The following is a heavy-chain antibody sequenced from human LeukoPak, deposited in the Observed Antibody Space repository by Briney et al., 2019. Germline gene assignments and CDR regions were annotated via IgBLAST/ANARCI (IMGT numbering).Heavy chain of an antibody. D-gene: IGHD1-1*01. J-gene: IGHJ4*02. CDR3: ARVQREVGDY. V-gene: IGHV4-59*08. CDR1: GGSISSYY. Sequence: SETLSLTCTVSGGSISSYYWSWIRQPPGKGLEWIGYIYYSGSTNYNPSLKSRVTISVDTSNNQFSLKLSSVTAADTAVYYCARVQREVGDYWGQGTLVTVSS. CDR2: IYYSGST.